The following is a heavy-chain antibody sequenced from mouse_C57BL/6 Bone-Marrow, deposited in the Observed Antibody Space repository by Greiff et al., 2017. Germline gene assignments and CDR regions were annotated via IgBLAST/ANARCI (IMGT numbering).Heavy chain of an antibody. J-gene: IGHJ4*01. Sequence: VQLQQSGTVLARPGASVKMSCKTSGYTFTSYWMHWVKQRPGQGLEWIGAIYPGNSDTSSNQKLKGKAKLTAVTSASTAYMELSSLTNEDSAVYYCTRACYYGSSLYYAMDYWGQETSVTVSS. D-gene: IGHD1-1*01. V-gene: IGHV1-5*01. CDR2: IYPGNSDT. CDR1: GYTFTSYW. CDR3: TRACYYGSSLYYAMDY.